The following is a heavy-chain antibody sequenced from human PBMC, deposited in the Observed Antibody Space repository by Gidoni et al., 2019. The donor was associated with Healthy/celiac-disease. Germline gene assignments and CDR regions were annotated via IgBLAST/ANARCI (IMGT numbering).Heavy chain of an antibody. CDR1: GGSISSSSYS. D-gene: IGHD3-22*01. J-gene: IGHJ3*02. Sequence: QLQLQESGPGLVKPSETLSLTCTVSGGSISSSSYSWGWIRQPPGKGLEWIGSIYYSGSTYYNPSLKSRVTKSVDTSKNQFSLKLSSVTAADTAVYYCATTEVYYYDSSGSLAFDIWGQGTMVTVSS. CDR2: IYYSGST. V-gene: IGHV4-39*01. CDR3: ATTEVYYYDSSGSLAFDI.